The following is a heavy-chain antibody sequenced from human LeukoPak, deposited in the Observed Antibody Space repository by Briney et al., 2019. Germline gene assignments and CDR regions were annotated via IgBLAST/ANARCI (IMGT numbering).Heavy chain of an antibody. V-gene: IGHV1-18*01. J-gene: IGHJ5*02. CDR1: GYTFFSYG. CDR2: ITIYNGNT. D-gene: IGHD3-10*01. Sequence: ASVKVSCKSSGYTFFSYGINWVRQAPGQGLESMGWITIYNGNTNYAQKFQGRVTMTRDTSTSTVYMELSSLRSEDTAIYYCARGHGSGSTIYFDPWGQGTLVTVSS. CDR3: ARGHGSGSTIYFDP.